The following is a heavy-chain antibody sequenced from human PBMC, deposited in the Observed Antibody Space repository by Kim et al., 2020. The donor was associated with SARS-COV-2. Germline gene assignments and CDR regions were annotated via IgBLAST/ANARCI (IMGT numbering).Heavy chain of an antibody. CDR3: ARGPRVPRCVDY. J-gene: IGHJ4*02. CDR2: INHSGST. V-gene: IGHV4-34*01. CDR1: GGSFSGYY. D-gene: IGHD2-8*01. Sequence: SETLSLTCAVYGGSFSGYYWSWIRQPPGKGLEWIGEINHSGSTNYNPSLKSRVTISVDTSKNQFSLKLSSVTAADTAVYYCARGPRVPRCVDYWGQGTLVTVSS.